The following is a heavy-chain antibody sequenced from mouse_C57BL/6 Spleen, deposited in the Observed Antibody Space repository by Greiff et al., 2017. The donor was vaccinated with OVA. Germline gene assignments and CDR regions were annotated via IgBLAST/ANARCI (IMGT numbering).Heavy chain of an antibody. V-gene: IGHV1-53*01. CDR2: INPSNGGT. J-gene: IGHJ2*02. CDR3: AREGEGNYEDYFDY. CDR1: GYTFTSYW. D-gene: IGHD2-1*01. Sequence: VQLQQPGPELVKPGASVKLSCKASGYTFTSYWMHWVKQRPGQGLEWIGNINPSNGGTNYNEKFKSKATLTVDKSSSTASMQLSSLTSEDSAVFYCAREGEGNYEDYFDYWGQGTSLTVSS.